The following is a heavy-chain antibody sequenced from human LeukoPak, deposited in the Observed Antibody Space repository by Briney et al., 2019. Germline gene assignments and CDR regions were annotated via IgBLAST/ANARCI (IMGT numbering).Heavy chain of an antibody. CDR1: GYTCTGYY. CDR3: ARDLAGITMVRGVLTDYGMDV. J-gene: IGHJ6*02. Sequence: GASVKVSCKASGYTCTGYYMHWVRQAPGQGLEWMGWINPNSGGTNYAQKFQGRVTMTRDTSISTAYMELSRLRSDDTAVYYCARDLAGITMVRGVLTDYGMDVWGQGTTVTVSS. CDR2: INPNSGGT. V-gene: IGHV1-2*02. D-gene: IGHD3-10*01.